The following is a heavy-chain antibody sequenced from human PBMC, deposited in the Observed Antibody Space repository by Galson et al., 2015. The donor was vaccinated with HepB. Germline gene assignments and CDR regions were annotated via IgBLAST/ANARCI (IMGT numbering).Heavy chain of an antibody. CDR1: GGTFSSYA. CDR2: IIPIFGTA. V-gene: IGHV1-69*01. CDR3: ARDGLVVPARDAFDI. D-gene: IGHD2-2*01. Sequence: SCKASGGTFSSYAISWVRQAPGQGLEWMGGIIPIFGTANYAQKFQGRVTITADESTSTAYMELSSLRSEDAAVYYCARDGLVVPARDAFDIWGQGTMVTVSS. J-gene: IGHJ3*02.